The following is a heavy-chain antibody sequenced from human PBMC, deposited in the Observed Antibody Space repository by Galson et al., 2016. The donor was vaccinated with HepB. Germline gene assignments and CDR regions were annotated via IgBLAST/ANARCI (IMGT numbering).Heavy chain of an antibody. Sequence: ETLSLTCTVSGASISSNSWTWIRQPAGKGLECLGRIYTSGNTTYQPSPKSRVSKSLDTSKNQFSLSLTSVTAADTAIYYCARCLRSGTTIWFDPWGPGIQVIVSS. CDR2: IYTSGNT. D-gene: IGHD1/OR15-1a*01. J-gene: IGHJ5*02. V-gene: IGHV4-4*07. CDR1: GASISSNS. CDR3: ARCLRSGTTIWFDP.